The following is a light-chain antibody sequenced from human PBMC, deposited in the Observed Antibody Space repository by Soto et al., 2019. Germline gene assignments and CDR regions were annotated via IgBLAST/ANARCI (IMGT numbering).Light chain of an antibody. CDR3: SSYAGSNVV. CDR2: EVS. V-gene: IGLV2-8*01. J-gene: IGLJ2*01. CDR1: SSDVGAYNY. Sequence: QSVLTQPPSASGSPGQSVTISCTGTSSDVGAYNYVCWYQQHPGKAPKLMIYEVSKRPSGVPDRFSGSKSGNTASLTVSGLQAEDEADYYCSSYAGSNVVFGGGTKLTVL.